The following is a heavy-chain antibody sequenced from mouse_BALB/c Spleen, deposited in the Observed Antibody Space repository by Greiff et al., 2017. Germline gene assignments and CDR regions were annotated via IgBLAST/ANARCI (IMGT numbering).Heavy chain of an antibody. CDR3: AREYRYYFDY. D-gene: IGHD2-14*01. CDR2: ISYSGST. Sequence: EVQGVESGPGLVKPSQSLSLTCTVTGYSITSDYAWNWIRQFPGNKLEWMGYISYSGSTSYNPSLKSRISITRDTSKNQFFLQLNSVTTEDTATYYCAREYRYYFDYWGQGTTLTVSS. CDR1: GYSITSDYA. V-gene: IGHV3-2*02. J-gene: IGHJ2*01.